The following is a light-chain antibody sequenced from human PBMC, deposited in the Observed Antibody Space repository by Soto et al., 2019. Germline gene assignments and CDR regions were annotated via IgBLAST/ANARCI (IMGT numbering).Light chain of an antibody. Sequence: EIVLTQSPATLSLSPGERATLSCRASQSVSSYLAWYQQKPGQAPRLLIYDASNRATGIPARFSGSGSGTEFTLTISSLQSEDFAVYYCQQYNNYPWTFGQGTKVDI. CDR1: QSVSSY. CDR3: QQYNNYPWT. CDR2: DAS. J-gene: IGKJ1*01. V-gene: IGKV3-11*01.